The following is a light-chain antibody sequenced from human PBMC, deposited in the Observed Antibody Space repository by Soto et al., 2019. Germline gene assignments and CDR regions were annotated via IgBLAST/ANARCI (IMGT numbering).Light chain of an antibody. CDR3: AAWDDSLSGVV. J-gene: IGLJ2*01. Sequence: QAVVTQPPSASGTPGQRVTISCSGSSSNVGSNTVSWYQQLPGTAPKVLIYSNSQRPSGVPDRFSGSKSGTSASLAISGLRSEDEADYYCAAWDDSLSGVVFGGGTKLTVL. V-gene: IGLV1-44*01. CDR1: SSNVGSNT. CDR2: SNS.